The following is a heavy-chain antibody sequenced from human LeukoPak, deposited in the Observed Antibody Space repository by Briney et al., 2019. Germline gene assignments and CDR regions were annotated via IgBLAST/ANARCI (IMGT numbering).Heavy chain of an antibody. CDR1: AFTFSRDD. J-gene: IGHJ4*02. V-gene: IGHV3-23*01. CDR2: ISGNGAGT. Sequence: GGSLRLSCAASAFTFSRDDMAWVRQPPGKRPEWIPSISGNGAGTHYIDSVRGRFIISRDNSKNTVYLQMNSLRAEDTAIYYCAREDSSMVLSLDYWGQGTLVTVSS. CDR3: AREDSSMVLSLDY. D-gene: IGHD5-18*01.